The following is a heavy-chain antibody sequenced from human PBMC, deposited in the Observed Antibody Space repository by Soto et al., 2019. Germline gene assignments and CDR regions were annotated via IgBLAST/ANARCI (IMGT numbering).Heavy chain of an antibody. D-gene: IGHD2-21*01. CDR1: GFTFITFD. CDR2: IGTLSDT. CDR3: ARGRAGACDSTHSPMFEP. J-gene: IGHJ5*02. Sequence: GALILSCGWSGFTFITFDIHWVRQAPGKGLEWVSGIGTLSDTFYAASVQGRFTISRQNAKNSVYLQMNSLRAGDTAFYYCARGRAGACDSTHSPMFEPWGQGTLVTV. V-gene: IGHV3-13*01.